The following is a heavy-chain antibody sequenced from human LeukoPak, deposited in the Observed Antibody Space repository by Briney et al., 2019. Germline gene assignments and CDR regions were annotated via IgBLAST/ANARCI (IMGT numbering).Heavy chain of an antibody. Sequence: GSLRLSCAASEFTFSSYSMNWVRQAPGKGLEWVSYISSSSSYTNYADSVKGRFTISRDNAKNSLYLQMNSLRAEDTAVYYCARAPLFTVDYWGQGTLVTVSS. CDR3: ARAPLFTVDY. CDR1: EFTFSSYS. J-gene: IGHJ4*02. CDR2: ISSSSSYT. V-gene: IGHV3-21*05.